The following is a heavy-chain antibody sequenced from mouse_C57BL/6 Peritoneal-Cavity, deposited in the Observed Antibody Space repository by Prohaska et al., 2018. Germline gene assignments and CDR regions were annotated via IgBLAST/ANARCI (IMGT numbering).Heavy chain of an antibody. CDR3: ASPNWDWYFDV. V-gene: IGHV4-1*01. J-gene: IGHJ1*03. Sequence: EVKLLQSGGGLVQPGGSLKLSCAASGIDFSRYWMSWVRRAPGKGLEWIGEMNPDSSTINYAPSLKDKFNISRDNAKNTLYLQMSKVRSEDTALYYCASPNWDWYFDVWGTGTTVTDSS. CDR1: GIDFSRYW. D-gene: IGHD4-1*01. CDR2: MNPDSSTI.